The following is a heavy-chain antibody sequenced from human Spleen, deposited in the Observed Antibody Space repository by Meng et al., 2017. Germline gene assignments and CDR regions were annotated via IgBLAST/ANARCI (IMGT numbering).Heavy chain of an antibody. J-gene: IGHJ4*02. CDR2: ISGSGGST. CDR1: GFTFSSYA. D-gene: IGHD1-26*01. V-gene: IGHV3-23*01. Sequence: GESLKISCAASGFTFSSYAMSWVRQAPGKGLEWVSAISGSGGSTYYADPVKGRFTISRDNSKNTLYLQMNSLRAEDTAVYYCAKGHRATTVDYWGQGTLVTVSS. CDR3: AKGHRATTVDY.